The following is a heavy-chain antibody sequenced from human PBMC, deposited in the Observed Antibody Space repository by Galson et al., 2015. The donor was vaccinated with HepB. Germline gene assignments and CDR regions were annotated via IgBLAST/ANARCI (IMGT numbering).Heavy chain of an antibody. CDR3: AGVAEDYYDSRGGYFDY. J-gene: IGHJ4*02. Sequence: SVKVSCKASGYTFTSYGISWVRQAPGQGLEWMGWISAYNGNTNYAQKLQGRVTMTTDTSTSTAYMELRSLRSDDTAVYYCAGVAEDYYDSRGGYFDYWGQGTLVTVSS. V-gene: IGHV1-18*01. D-gene: IGHD3-22*01. CDR2: ISAYNGNT. CDR1: GYTFTSYG.